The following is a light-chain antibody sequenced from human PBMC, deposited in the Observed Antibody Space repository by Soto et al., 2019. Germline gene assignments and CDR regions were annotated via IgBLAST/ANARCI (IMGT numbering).Light chain of an antibody. V-gene: IGLV1-40*01. Sequence: SLLSQPPSVSGAPGQWVSISCIGSTSNIGAPYAVHWYQHLPGTAPKLLIYGDNKRPSGVHHRFSGSKSGTSASMAITRLQAEDEADYYCQSYDISLHNYVFGTGTKVTV. CDR3: QSYDISLHNYV. J-gene: IGLJ1*01. CDR1: TSNIGAPYA. CDR2: GDN.